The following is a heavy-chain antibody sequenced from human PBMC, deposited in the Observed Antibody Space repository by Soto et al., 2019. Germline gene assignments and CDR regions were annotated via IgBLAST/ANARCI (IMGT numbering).Heavy chain of an antibody. D-gene: IGHD3-10*01. CDR1: GFTFNTYG. CDR3: AKDRVGYYDGSGEREGFDY. CDR2: ISYDGSNK. J-gene: IGHJ4*02. V-gene: IGHV3-30*18. Sequence: QVQLVESGGGVVQPGRSLRLSCATSGFTFNTYGMHWVRQAPGKGLEWVAVISYDGSNKFYADSVKGRFTISRDNSKNTPYVQMNRLRAEETAVYYCAKDRVGYYDGSGEREGFDYGGQGTLVTVSS.